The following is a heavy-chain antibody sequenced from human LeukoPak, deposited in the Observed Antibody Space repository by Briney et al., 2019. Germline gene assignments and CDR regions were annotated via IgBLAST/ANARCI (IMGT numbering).Heavy chain of an antibody. CDR2: INHSGST. CDR1: GGSFSGYY. J-gene: IGHJ4*02. V-gene: IGHV4-34*01. Sequence: NPSETLSLTCAVYGGSFSGYYWSWLRQPPGKGLEWIGEINHSGSTNYNPSLKSRVTISVDTSKNQFSLKLSSVTAADTAVYYCAFDTYYYDSSGYRWGQGTLVTVSS. D-gene: IGHD3-22*01. CDR3: AFDTYYYDSSGYR.